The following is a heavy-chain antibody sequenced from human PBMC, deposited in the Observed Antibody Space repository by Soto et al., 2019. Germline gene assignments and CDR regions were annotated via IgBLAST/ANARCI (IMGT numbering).Heavy chain of an antibody. Sequence: GGSLRLSCAASGFTFTSYAMSWVRQAPGKGLEWVSAISGSGGSTYYADSVKGRFTISRDNSKNTLYLQMNSLRAEDTAVYYCAKDGPIVVVPAALYYYYYGMDVWGQGTTVTVSS. CDR3: AKDGPIVVVPAALYYYYYGMDV. CDR2: ISGSGGST. CDR1: GFTFTSYA. D-gene: IGHD2-2*01. J-gene: IGHJ6*02. V-gene: IGHV3-23*01.